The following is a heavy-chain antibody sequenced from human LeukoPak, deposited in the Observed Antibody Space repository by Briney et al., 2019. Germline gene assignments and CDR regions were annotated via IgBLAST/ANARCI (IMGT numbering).Heavy chain of an antibody. V-gene: IGHV3-30*04. CDR3: ARDQYDTWSRRGNFDS. D-gene: IGHD3-3*01. Sequence: GGSLRLSCAASGFTFSTYTIHWVRQAPGKGLEWVAFISYDGNNKYYADSVKGRFTISRDNSKNTLYLQMNSLTAEDTAVYYCARDQYDTWSRRGNFDSWGQGTLVIVSS. J-gene: IGHJ4*02. CDR1: GFTFSTYT. CDR2: ISYDGNNK.